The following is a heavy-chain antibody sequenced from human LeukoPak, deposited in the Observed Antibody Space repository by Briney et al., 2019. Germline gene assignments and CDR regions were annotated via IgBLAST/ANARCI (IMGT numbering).Heavy chain of an antibody. CDR2: INSDGGGA. V-gene: IGHV3-74*01. CDR1: GITFGNNW. D-gene: IGHD2-2*01. Sequence: PGGSLRLSCAASGITFGNNWMHWVRQGPGTGLVWISRINSDGGGAIYADSVKGRFTVSRDNAKNTLYLQMNSLRAEDTAVYYGQRNAPKNCFDTWGKGPLVTVS. CDR3: QRNAPKNCFDT. J-gene: IGHJ5*02.